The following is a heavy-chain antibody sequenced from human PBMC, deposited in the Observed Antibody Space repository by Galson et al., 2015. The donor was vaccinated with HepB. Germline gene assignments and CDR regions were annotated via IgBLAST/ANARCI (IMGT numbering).Heavy chain of an antibody. Sequence: SLRLSCAASGFTFSSYGMHWVRQAPGKGLEWVAVISYDGSNKYYADSVKGRFTISRDNSKNTLYLQMNSLRAEDTAEYYCANNPHRMELAVAAPDDWGQGTLVTVSS. J-gene: IGHJ4*02. CDR2: ISYDGSNK. CDR3: ANNPHRMELAVAAPDD. CDR1: GFTFSSYG. V-gene: IGHV3-30*18. D-gene: IGHD6-19*01.